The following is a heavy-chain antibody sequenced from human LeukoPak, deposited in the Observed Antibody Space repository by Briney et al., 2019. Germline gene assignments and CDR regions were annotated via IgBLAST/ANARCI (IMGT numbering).Heavy chain of an antibody. Sequence: ASVKVSCKVSGGTFSSYAISWVRQAPGQGLEWMGGIIPTFGTANYAQKFQGRVTITADESTSTAYMGLSSLRSEDTAVYYCAREVAGRLYFDYWGQGTLVTVSS. V-gene: IGHV1-69*13. D-gene: IGHD6-19*01. CDR1: GGTFSSYA. CDR3: AREVAGRLYFDY. CDR2: IIPTFGTA. J-gene: IGHJ4*02.